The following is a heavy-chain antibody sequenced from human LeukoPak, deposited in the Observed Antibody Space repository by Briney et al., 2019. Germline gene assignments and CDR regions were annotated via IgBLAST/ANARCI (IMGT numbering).Heavy chain of an antibody. J-gene: IGHJ6*02. D-gene: IGHD1-14*01. Sequence: ADTLSLTCTVSGVSSGSSSFYWGWIRQPPGKGLEWIGSFYYGGSTYYNPSLKSRVTISVDMSKNEFSLKLSSVTAADTAVYYCARHSDVRMFYYGMDVWGQGTTVTVSS. CDR1: GVSSGSSSFY. V-gene: IGHV4-39*01. CDR3: ARHSDVRMFYYGMDV. CDR2: FYYGGST.